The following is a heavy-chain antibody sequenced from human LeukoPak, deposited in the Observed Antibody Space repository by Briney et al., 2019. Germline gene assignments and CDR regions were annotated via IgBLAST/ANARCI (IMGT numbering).Heavy chain of an antibody. CDR2: ISAYNGNT. CDR1: SYTFTSYG. J-gene: IGHJ4*02. D-gene: IGHD3-22*01. V-gene: IGHV1-18*01. Sequence: ASVKVSCKASSYTFTSYGISWVRQAPGQGLEWMGRISAYNGNTNYAQKLQGRVTMTTDTSTSTAYMELRSLRSDDTAVYYCARTPAYAYYYDSGGYYPDYWGQGTLVTVSS. CDR3: ARTPAYAYYYDSGGYYPDY.